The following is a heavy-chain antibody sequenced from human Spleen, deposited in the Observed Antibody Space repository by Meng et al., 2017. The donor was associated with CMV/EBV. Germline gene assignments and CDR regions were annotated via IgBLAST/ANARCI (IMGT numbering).Heavy chain of an antibody. J-gene: IGHJ4*02. D-gene: IGHD6-6*01. CDR3: AKAIEARPAGHFDY. CDR1: QFTFSSYA. CDR2: ISASADRT. V-gene: IGHV3-23*01. Sequence: GGSLRLSCATSQFTFSSYAMTLVRQAPGKGLEWVSAISASADRTYYTESVKGRFVISRDNSKNTVYLQLNSLRAEDTAVYYCAKAIEARPAGHFDYWGQGTLVTVSS.